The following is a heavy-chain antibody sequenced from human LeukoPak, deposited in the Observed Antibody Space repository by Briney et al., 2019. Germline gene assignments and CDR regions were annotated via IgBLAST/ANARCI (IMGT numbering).Heavy chain of an antibody. CDR1: GYSFSNYG. V-gene: IGHV3-48*01. Sequence: PGGSLRLSCAASGYSFSNYGLKWVRQAPGKGLEWVSYISSDRRNTYYADSVKGRFTISRDNSKNTVYLQMNSLRAEDTAVYYCARGDWGYTYGYTIWGQGTLVTVSS. CDR2: ISSDRRNT. CDR3: ARGDWGYTYGYTI. J-gene: IGHJ4*02. D-gene: IGHD5-18*01.